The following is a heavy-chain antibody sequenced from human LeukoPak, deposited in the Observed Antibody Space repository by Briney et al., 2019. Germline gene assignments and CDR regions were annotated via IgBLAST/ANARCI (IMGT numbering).Heavy chain of an antibody. CDR1: GFPFRNYA. CDR3: ARESGFGALFPHCMDV. CDR2: ISGSGENT. Sequence: HPGGSLRLSCVASGFPFRNYAMIWVRQAPGKGLEWVSAISGSGENTYYADSVKGRFTISRDNAKNTVYLQVNSLRAEDTAVYYCARESGFGALFPHCMDVWGQGTTVIVSS. D-gene: IGHD3-10*01. J-gene: IGHJ6*02. V-gene: IGHV3-23*01.